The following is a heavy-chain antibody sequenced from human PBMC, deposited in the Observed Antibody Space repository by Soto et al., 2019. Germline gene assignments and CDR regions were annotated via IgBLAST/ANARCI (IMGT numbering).Heavy chain of an antibody. J-gene: IGHJ4*02. CDR2: ISASDCST. Sequence: GASVKVSCKASGYAFSFGFSWVRQAPGQGLEWMGWISASDCSTNSAQKFRGRISLTTDTSTNTAYLDLLSLTSDDTAVYFCATYYFGSGSYYRFDNWGQGTLVTVSS. D-gene: IGHD3-10*01. V-gene: IGHV1-18*01. CDR1: GYAFSFG. CDR3: ATYYFGSGSYYRFDN.